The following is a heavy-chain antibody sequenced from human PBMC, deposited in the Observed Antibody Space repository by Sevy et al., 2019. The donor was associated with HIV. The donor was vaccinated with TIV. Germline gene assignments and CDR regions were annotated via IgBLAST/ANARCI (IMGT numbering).Heavy chain of an antibody. V-gene: IGHV3-49*04. CDR2: LRRDAHGGTV. D-gene: IGHD6-13*01. Sequence: GGSLRLSCTVSGFTFGDYCMSWVRPAAGKGLEWVAFLRRDAHGGTVDHAASVRGRLVISRDDSKTIAYLQMNDLKTEDTGVYYCTRWKAAQSIFDYWGQGALVTVSS. CDR1: GFTFGDYC. J-gene: IGHJ4*02. CDR3: TRWKAAQSIFDY.